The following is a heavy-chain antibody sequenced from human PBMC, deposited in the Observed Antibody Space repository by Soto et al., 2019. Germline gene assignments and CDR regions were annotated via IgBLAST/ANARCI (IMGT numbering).Heavy chain of an antibody. Sequence: PGGSLRLSCAASGFTVSSTDMTWVRQAPGKGLECVSVMYSGGTAYYADSVKGRFTISRDNSKNTLYLQMNSLRAEDTAVYYCARDLSPYDILTGYSYYGMDVWGQGTTVTVSS. CDR3: ARDLSPYDILTGYSYYGMDV. V-gene: IGHV3-53*01. D-gene: IGHD3-9*01. CDR1: GFTVSSTD. J-gene: IGHJ6*02. CDR2: MYSGGTA.